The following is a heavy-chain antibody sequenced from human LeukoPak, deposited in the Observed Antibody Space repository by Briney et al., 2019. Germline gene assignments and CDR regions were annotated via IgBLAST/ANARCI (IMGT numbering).Heavy chain of an antibody. J-gene: IGHJ5*02. CDR3: AKGAGPPWFDP. CDR1: GGSIRSYY. D-gene: IGHD6-19*01. Sequence: SETLSLTCTVSGGSIRSYYWSWIRQPPGKGLEWIGRMSSSGISTYSPSLKSRVTISIDTSRNQFSMNLNSVNAADTAVYYCAKGAGPPWFDPWGQGTLVTVSS. V-gene: IGHV4-59*08. CDR2: MSSSGIS.